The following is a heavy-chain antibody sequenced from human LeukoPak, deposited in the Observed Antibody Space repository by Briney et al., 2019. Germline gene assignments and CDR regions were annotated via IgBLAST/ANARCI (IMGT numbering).Heavy chain of an antibody. CDR1: GGSFSGYY. CDR2: INHSGST. J-gene: IGHJ4*02. CDR3: ARRGILTGYFSLGY. Sequence: SETLSLTCAVYGGSFSGYYWSWIRQPPGKGLEWIGEINHSGSTNYNPSLKSRVTISVDTSKNQFSLKLSSVTAADTAVYYCARRGILTGYFSLGYWGQGTLVTVSS. V-gene: IGHV4-34*01. D-gene: IGHD3-9*01.